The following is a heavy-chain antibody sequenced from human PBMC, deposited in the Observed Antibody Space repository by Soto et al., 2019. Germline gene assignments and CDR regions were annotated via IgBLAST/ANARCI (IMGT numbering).Heavy chain of an antibody. CDR1: GTSVRGGTYY. D-gene: IGHD1-26*01. CDR2: MYYGGRT. Sequence: SETLSLTYSVSGTSVRGGTYYWTWIRQRPGKGLEWIGYMYYGGRTNYNPSLKSRLTMSIDESKNQFSLRLHSVTAADTAMYYCAGDRIGPGATFDLWGQGNLVTVSS. J-gene: IGHJ4*02. V-gene: IGHV4-61*01. CDR3: AGDRIGPGATFDL.